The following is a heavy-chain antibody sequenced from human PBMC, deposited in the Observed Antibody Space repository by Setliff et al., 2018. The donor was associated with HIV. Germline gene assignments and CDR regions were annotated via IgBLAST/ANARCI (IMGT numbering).Heavy chain of an antibody. CDR3: ARAVIRREDRGMWTKLWSAPNHMDV. V-gene: IGHV4-59*01. Sequence: SETLSLTCSISGGSISNYYWVWIRQSPGKGLEWIGHIHYGGGTYYNPSLESRVSISRDTSKNQLSLNLRDVTAGDTALYYCARAVIRREDRGMWTKLWSAPNHMDVWGKGITVTVS. CDR1: GGSISNYY. CDR2: IHYGGGT. D-gene: IGHD3-10*01. J-gene: IGHJ6*03.